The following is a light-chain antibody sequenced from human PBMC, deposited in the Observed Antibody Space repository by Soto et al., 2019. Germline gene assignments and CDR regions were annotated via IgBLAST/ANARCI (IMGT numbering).Light chain of an antibody. CDR3: QSYDDSLSGHVV. CDR2: GDN. CDR1: SSNLGAGYD. Sequence: QLVLTQPPSVSGAPGQRVTISCTGGSSNLGAGYDVQWYRQIPGTAPKLLIHGDNKRASGVPDRFSVSKSDTSASLAITGLQADDEGHYYCQSYDDSLSGHVVFGGGTKLTVL. J-gene: IGLJ2*01. V-gene: IGLV1-40*01.